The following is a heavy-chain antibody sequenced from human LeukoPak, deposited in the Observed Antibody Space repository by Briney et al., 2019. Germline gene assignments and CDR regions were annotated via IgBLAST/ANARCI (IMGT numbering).Heavy chain of an antibody. V-gene: IGHV3-15*01. CDR2: VKNKGDGETT. CDR3: TTDLGLTMIRGVLVS. Sequence: GGSLRLSCADSGFSFTNAWMSWVRQAPGKGLEWVGRVKNKGDGETTDYAAPVKGRFTLSRDDSKATLYLQMNSLQTEDTAVYYCTTDLGLTMIRGVLVSWGRGTLVTVSS. J-gene: IGHJ4*02. D-gene: IGHD3-10*01. CDR1: GFSFTNAW.